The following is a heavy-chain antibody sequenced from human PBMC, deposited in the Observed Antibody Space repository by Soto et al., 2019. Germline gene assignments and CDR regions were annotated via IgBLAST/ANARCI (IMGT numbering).Heavy chain of an antibody. CDR2: IYPGDSDT. CDR1: GYSFTSYW. CDR3: ASSPPYDSSGFDNQGAFDI. D-gene: IGHD3-22*01. Sequence: GESLKISCKGSGYSFTSYWIGWVRQMPGKGLEWMGIIYPGDSDTRYSPSFQGQVTISADKSISTAYLQWSSLKASDTAMYYCASSPPYDSSGFDNQGAFDIWGQGTMVTVSS. V-gene: IGHV5-51*01. J-gene: IGHJ3*02.